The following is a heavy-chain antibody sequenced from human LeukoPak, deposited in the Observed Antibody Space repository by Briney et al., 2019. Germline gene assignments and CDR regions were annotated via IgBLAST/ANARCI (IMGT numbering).Heavy chain of an antibody. D-gene: IGHD5-12*01. J-gene: IGHJ4*02. V-gene: IGHV3-7*04. CDR1: GFTFSRFW. CDR3: ARDGTYTDYDPDFDI. CDR2: IKQDGSGK. Sequence: SGGSLTLSCAASGFTFSRFWMSWVRQAPGKGLEWVANIKQDGSGKYYVDSVKGRFTISRDNAKNSLYLQMNSLRAEDTVVFYCARDGTYTDYDPDFDIWGQGTLVTVSS.